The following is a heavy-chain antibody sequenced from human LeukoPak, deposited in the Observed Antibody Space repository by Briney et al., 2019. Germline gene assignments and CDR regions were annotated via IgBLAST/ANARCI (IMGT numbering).Heavy chain of an antibody. CDR3: AKRGRGSSWYEK. V-gene: IGHV3-13*01. Sequence: LPGGSLRLSCAASGFTFKSYDMHWVRQGAGRGLERVSGIGTAGDTYYQGSVKGRLTISRENAKNTLYLQMNNLRAGDTALYYCAKRGRGSSWYEKWGQGTLVAVSS. D-gene: IGHD6-13*01. J-gene: IGHJ4*02. CDR1: GFTFKSYD. CDR2: IGTAGDT.